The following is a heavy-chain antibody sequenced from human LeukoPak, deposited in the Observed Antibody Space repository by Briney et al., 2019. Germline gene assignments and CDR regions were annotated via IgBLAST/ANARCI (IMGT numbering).Heavy chain of an antibody. CDR1: GFTFSSYG. CDR2: ISYDGSNK. Sequence: PGRSLRLSCAASGFTFSSYGMHWVRQAPGKGLEWVAVISYDGSNKYYADSVKGRFTISRDNSKNTLYLQMNSLRAEDTAVYYCASSGVWGSYRPFDYWGQGTLVTVSS. D-gene: IGHD3-16*02. CDR3: ASSGVWGSYRPFDY. V-gene: IGHV3-30*03. J-gene: IGHJ4*02.